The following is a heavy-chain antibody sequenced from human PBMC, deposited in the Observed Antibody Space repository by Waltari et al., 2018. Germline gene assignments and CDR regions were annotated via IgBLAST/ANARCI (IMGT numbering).Heavy chain of an antibody. CDR1: GFTVSSNY. V-gene: IGHV3-53*02. CDR3: ASAVVVVAAFDY. J-gene: IGHJ4*02. CDR2: IYSGGST. D-gene: IGHD2-15*01. Sequence: EVQLVETGGGLIQPGGSLRLSCAASGFTVSSNYMSWVRQAPGKGLEWVSVIYSGGSTYYADSVKGRFTISRDNSKNTLYLQMNSLRDEDTAVYYCASAVVVVAAFDYWGQGTLVTVSS.